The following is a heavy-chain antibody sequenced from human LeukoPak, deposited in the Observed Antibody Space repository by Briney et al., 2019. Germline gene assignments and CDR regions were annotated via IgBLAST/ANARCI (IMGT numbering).Heavy chain of an antibody. D-gene: IGHD3-16*01. Sequence: GGSLRLSCAASGFTFSSYGMHWVRQAPGKGLDWVTTISYDGSIQYYSDSVKGRFTISRDNSKNTLYLQMNSLKPEDTAMYYCARERGEGRTRNFDYWGQGTLVTVSS. CDR2: ISYDGSIQ. V-gene: IGHV3-30*03. J-gene: IGHJ4*02. CDR1: GFTFSSYG. CDR3: ARERGEGRTRNFDY.